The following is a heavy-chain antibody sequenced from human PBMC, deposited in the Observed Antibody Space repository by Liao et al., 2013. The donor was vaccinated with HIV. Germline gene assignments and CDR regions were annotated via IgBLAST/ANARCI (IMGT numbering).Heavy chain of an antibody. CDR3: ARERQWPRPGVFDY. CDR2: INHSGST. D-gene: IGHD6-19*01. CDR1: GGSFSGYY. V-gene: IGHV4-34*01. Sequence: QVQLQQWGAGLLKPSETLSLTCAVYGGSFSGYYWSWIRQPPGKGLEWIGEINHSGSTNYNPSLKSRVTISVDTSKNQFSLKLSSVTAADTAVYYCARERQWPRPGVFDYWGQGNPGSPSPQ. J-gene: IGHJ4*02.